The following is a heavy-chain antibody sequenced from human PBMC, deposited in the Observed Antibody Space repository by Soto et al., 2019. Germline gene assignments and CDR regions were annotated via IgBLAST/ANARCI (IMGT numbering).Heavy chain of an antibody. CDR2: INPDSDNT. Sequence: ASVKVSCKTSGYTFTNYDINWVRRAAGQGREGMGWINPDSDNTGYAQKFQGRVTMTRDTSISTAYMELNSLRSEDTAVYYCARGRRYCTTTSCYPPALFPYGMDVWGQGTTVTVSS. CDR3: ARGRRYCTTTSCYPPALFPYGMDV. J-gene: IGHJ6*02. CDR1: GYTFTNYD. V-gene: IGHV1-8*01. D-gene: IGHD2-2*01.